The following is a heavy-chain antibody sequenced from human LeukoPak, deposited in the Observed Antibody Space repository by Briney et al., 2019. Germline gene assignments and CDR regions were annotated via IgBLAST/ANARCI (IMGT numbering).Heavy chain of an antibody. Sequence: PGGSLRLSCAASGFTFSDYYMSWIRQAPGKGLEWVSYISSSGGSTYYTDSVKGRFTISRGNSKNTLYVQMNSLRAEDTALYYCAKDVATAGTGYYGMDVWGQGTTVTVSS. CDR2: ISSSGGST. CDR3: AKDVATAGTGYYGMDV. CDR1: GFTFSDYY. J-gene: IGHJ6*02. D-gene: IGHD6-13*01. V-gene: IGHV3-11*01.